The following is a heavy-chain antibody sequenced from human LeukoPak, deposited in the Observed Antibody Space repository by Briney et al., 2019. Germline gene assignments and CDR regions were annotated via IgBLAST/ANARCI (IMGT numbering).Heavy chain of an antibody. CDR3: TREVSGSLYFDY. CDR2: IWYGGSNK. CDR1: GFTFSSYG. V-gene: IGHV3-33*08. Sequence: GRSLRLSCAASGFTFSSYGMHWVRQAPGKGLEWVAVIWYGGSNKYYADSVKGRFTISRDNSKNTLYLQMNSLRAEDTAVYYCTREVSGSLYFDYWGQGTLVTVSS. D-gene: IGHD1-26*01. J-gene: IGHJ4*02.